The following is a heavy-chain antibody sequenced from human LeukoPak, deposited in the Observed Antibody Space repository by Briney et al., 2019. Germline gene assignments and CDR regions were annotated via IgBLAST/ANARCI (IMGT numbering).Heavy chain of an antibody. CDR3: AKRIGSCNNIRCLYFDH. J-gene: IGHJ4*02. V-gene: IGHV3-33*03. D-gene: IGHD2-2*01. Sequence: GGSLRLSCAASGFTFSSYVMHWVRQAPGKGLEWVAVTWYDDAKKYYVDSVKGRFTISRDNSKNTLDLQMNSLRAEDAAVYYCAKRIGSCNNIRCLYFDHWGQGAPVTVSS. CDR1: GFTFSSYV. CDR2: TWYDDAKK.